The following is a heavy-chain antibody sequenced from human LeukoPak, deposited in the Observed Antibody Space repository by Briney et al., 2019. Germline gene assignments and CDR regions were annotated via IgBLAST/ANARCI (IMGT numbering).Heavy chain of an antibody. CDR2: INAGNGNT. V-gene: IGHV1-3*01. D-gene: IGHD6-6*01. J-gene: IGHJ5*02. CDR1: GYTFTSYA. Sequence: ASVKVSCKASGYTFTSYAMHWVRQAPGQRLEWMGWINAGNGNTKYSQKFQGRVTMTRDTSISTAYMELSRLRSDDTAVYYCARAGSSVGWFDPWGQGTLVTVSS. CDR3: ARAGSSVGWFDP.